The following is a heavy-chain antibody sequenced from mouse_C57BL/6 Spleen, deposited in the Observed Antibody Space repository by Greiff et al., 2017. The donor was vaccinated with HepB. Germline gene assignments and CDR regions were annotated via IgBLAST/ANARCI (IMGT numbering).Heavy chain of an antibody. CDR2: IYPGSGST. V-gene: IGHV1-55*01. Sequence: VKLQESGAELVKPGASVKMSCKASGYTFTSYWITWVKQRPGQGLEWIGDIYPGSGSTNYNEKFKSKATLTVDTSSSTAYMQLSSLTSEDSAVYYWARPDRAWFAYWGQGTLVTVSA. CDR3: ARPDRAWFAY. J-gene: IGHJ3*01. CDR1: GYTFTSYW.